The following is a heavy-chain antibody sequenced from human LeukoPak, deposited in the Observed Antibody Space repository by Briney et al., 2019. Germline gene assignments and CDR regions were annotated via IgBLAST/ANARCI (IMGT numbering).Heavy chain of an antibody. CDR2: INPNSGGT. CDR1: GYTFTGYY. CDR3: ARDTAMVPDYFDY. V-gene: IGHV1-2*02. Sequence: ASAKVSCKASGYTFTGYYMHWVRQAPGQGLEWMGWINPNSGGTNYAQKFQGRVTMTRDTSISTAYMELSRLRSDDTAVYYRARDTAMVPDYFDYWGQGTLVTVSS. J-gene: IGHJ4*02. D-gene: IGHD5-18*01.